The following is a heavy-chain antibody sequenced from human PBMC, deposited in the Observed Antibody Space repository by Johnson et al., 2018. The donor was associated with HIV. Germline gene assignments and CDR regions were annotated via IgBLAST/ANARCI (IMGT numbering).Heavy chain of an antibody. J-gene: IGHJ3*01. CDR1: GFTFSSYA. D-gene: IGHD3-10*01. Sequence: QMQLVESGGGLVQPGGSLRLSCAASGFTFSSYAMHWVRQAPGKGLEWVAVISYDGSNKYYTDSVKGRFTISRDNSKNTLNLQMNSLRPEDTAVYYCAKGMGLSIGELSDAFHFWGLGTVVTVSS. CDR2: ISYDGSNK. V-gene: IGHV3-30-3*01. CDR3: AKGMGLSIGELSDAFHF.